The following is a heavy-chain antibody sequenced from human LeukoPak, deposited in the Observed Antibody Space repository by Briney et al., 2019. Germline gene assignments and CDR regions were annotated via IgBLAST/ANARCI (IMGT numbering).Heavy chain of an antibody. D-gene: IGHD4/OR15-4a*01. Sequence: GGSLRLSCAASGFTSRNHGMHWVRQAPGKGLEWVAIIWYDGSNAYYADSVKGRFTVSRDNSKKVLYLQMNSLRVEDTAVYYCARDRGAGKYYDYWGQGTQVTVSS. CDR3: ARDRGAGKYYDY. CDR1: GFTSRNHG. V-gene: IGHV3-33*01. J-gene: IGHJ4*02. CDR2: IWYDGSNA.